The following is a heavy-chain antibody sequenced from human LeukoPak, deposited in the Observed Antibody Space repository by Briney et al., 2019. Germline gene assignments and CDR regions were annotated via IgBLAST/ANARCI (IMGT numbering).Heavy chain of an antibody. Sequence: GGSLRLSCAASGFTFSSFAMHWVRQAPGKQLEYVSAICSDGGCTYYANSVKGRFTISRDNSKNTLYLQMGSLRAEDTAVYYCAIEYSSSSSSYSYYYMAVGGKGTTVPVSS. CDR1: GFTFSSFA. J-gene: IGHJ6*03. CDR2: ICSDGGCT. CDR3: AIEYSSSSSSYSYYYMAV. V-gene: IGHV3-64*01. D-gene: IGHD6-6*01.